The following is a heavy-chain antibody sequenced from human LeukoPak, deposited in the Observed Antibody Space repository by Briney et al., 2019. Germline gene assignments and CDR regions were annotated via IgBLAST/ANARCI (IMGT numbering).Heavy chain of an antibody. CDR2: ISGGSSTT. CDR1: GFTFSSYG. V-gene: IGHV3-23*01. CDR3: AKDRWPMATPGADY. D-gene: IGHD6-13*01. J-gene: IGHJ4*02. Sequence: PGGSLRLSCAASGFTFSSYGMNWVRQAPGKGLEWVSVISGGSSTTYYADSVKGRFTISRDNSKDTLYLHMNSLRVEDTAIYYCAKDRWPMATPGADYWGQGTLVTVSS.